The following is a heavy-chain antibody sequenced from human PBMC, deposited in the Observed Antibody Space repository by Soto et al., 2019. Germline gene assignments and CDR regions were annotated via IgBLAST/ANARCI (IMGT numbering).Heavy chain of an antibody. V-gene: IGHV4-31*03. J-gene: IGHJ4*02. CDR3: ARATGTLRSRNCDY. D-gene: IGHD1-1*01. Sequence: SETLSLTCSVSGGSISTVGHYWTWIRQPPGKGLEWVGSIYHTGSTYYSKSLRSRLTMSVDTSKSQFSLRLSSVTAADTAVYYCARATGTLRSRNCDYWGQGSLVTVSS. CDR1: GGSISTVGHY. CDR2: IYHTGST.